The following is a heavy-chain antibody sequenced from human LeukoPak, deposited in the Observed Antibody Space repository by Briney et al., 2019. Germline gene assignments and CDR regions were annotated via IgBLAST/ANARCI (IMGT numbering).Heavy chain of an antibody. J-gene: IGHJ4*02. D-gene: IGHD6-13*01. CDR1: GFTFSIYA. CDR3: AKGGAGTAGGYFDY. CDR2: IRYDGSHK. Sequence: PGGSLRLSCAASGFTFSIYAMHWVRQTPGKGLEWVAFIRYDGSHKYYADSVKGRFTISRDNSENTLYLQMNSLRAKDTAVYYCAKGGAGTAGGYFDYWGQGTLVTVSS. V-gene: IGHV3-30*02.